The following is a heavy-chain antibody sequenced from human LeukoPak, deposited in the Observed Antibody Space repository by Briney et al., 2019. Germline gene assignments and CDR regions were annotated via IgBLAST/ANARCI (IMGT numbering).Heavy chain of an antibody. D-gene: IGHD1-26*01. CDR3: ARAVGATIIDY. Sequence: GGSLRLSCSASGFTFSSYSMNWVRQAPGKGLEWVSYISSSSSTIYYADSVKGRFTISRDNAKNSLYLQMNSLRAEDTAVYYCARAVGATIIDYWGQGTLVTVSS. CDR2: ISSSSSTI. J-gene: IGHJ4*02. CDR1: GFTFSSYS. V-gene: IGHV3-48*04.